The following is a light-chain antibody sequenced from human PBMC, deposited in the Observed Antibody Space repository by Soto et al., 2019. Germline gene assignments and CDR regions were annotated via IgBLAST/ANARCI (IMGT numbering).Light chain of an antibody. CDR3: QQSYSTPPT. Sequence: DIQMTQSPSSLSASVGDRVTITCRASQSISSYLNWYQQKPGKAPKPLIYAASSLQSGVPSRFSGSGSGTDFTLTISSLQPEDFATYYCQQSYSTPPTFGQGTKVDIK. CDR2: AAS. CDR1: QSISSY. J-gene: IGKJ1*01. V-gene: IGKV1-39*01.